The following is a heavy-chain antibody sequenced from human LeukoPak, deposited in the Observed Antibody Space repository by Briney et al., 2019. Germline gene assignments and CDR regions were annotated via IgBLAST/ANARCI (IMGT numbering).Heavy chain of an antibody. CDR2: VCGLGGGP. CDR1: RFSLSRYV. CDR3: AKDPPKDYVSSGYYES. J-gene: IGHJ5*02. D-gene: IGHD3-22*01. V-gene: IGHV3-23*01. Sequence: GALTVSHAPSRFSLSRYVLRGVGPAPGRGGDGVSAVCGLGGGPHLPPSLKGRFTLSRDNFKNTLYLQMNSVRAEDPAVYYCAKDPPKDYVSSGYYESWGQGTLGTVSS.